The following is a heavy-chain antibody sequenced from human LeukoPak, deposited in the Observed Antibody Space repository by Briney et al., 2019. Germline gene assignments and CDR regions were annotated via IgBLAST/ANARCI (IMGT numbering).Heavy chain of an antibody. D-gene: IGHD2-8*02. J-gene: IGHJ4*02. CDR1: GFTFSTFA. CDR3: ATYRQVLLPFES. V-gene: IGHV3-23*01. CDR2: IFPSGDEI. Sequence: QSGGSLRLSCAASGFTFSTFAMIWVRQPPGKGLEWVSSIFPSGDEIHYADSVRGRFTISRDNSKSTLSLQMNSLRAEDTAIYYCATYRQVLLPFESWGQGTLVTVSS.